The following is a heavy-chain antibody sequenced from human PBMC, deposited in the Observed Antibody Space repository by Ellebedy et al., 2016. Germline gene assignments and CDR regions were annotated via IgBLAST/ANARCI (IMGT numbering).Heavy chain of an antibody. J-gene: IGHJ4*02. V-gene: IGHV4-61*01. CDR2: IYYSGST. CDR3: ARDLGYSNYYFDY. Sequence: SETLSLXCTVSGGSVSSGSYYWSWIRQPPGKGLEWIGYIYYSGSTNYNPSPKSRVTISVDTSKNQFSLKLSSVTAADTAVYYCARDLGYSNYYFDYWGQGTLVTVSS. D-gene: IGHD4-11*01. CDR1: GGSVSSGSYY.